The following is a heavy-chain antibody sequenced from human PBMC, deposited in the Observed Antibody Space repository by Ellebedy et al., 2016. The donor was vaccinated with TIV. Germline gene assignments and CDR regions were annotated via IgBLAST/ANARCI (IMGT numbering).Heavy chain of an antibody. Sequence: MPSETLSLTCTVSGGSISSSSYYWGWIRQPPGKGLEWIGSIYYSGSTYYNPSLKSRVTISVDTSKNQFSLKLSSVTVADRAVYYCARGLGIARYWGQGTLVTVSS. V-gene: IGHV4-39*07. CDR3: ARGLGIARY. J-gene: IGHJ4*02. CDR2: IYYSGST. D-gene: IGHD6-13*01. CDR1: GGSISSSSYY.